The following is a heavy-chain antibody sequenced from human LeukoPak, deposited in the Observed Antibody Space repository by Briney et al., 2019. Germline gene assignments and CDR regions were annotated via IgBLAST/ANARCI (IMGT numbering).Heavy chain of an antibody. D-gene: IGHD6-19*01. V-gene: IGHV1-2*02. Sequence: ASVTVSRKPSLYTFTRYYMLLVRQAPGPGLEWMGWINPNSCGTNYAQKLQGRVTMTRDTSISTAYMDLSRLRSDDTAVYYWARSSRGSGWYTQFDYWGQGTLVTVSS. J-gene: IGHJ4*02. CDR2: INPNSCGT. CDR1: LYTFTRYY. CDR3: ARSSRGSGWYTQFDY.